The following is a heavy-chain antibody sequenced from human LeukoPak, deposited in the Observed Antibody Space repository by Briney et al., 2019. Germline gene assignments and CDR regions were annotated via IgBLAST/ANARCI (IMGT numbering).Heavy chain of an antibody. CDR3: ARVEYYYDSSGYSRPNYFDY. V-gene: IGHV4-39*07. CDR1: GVSISSSSYY. D-gene: IGHD3-22*01. CDR2: IYYSGST. Sequence: PSETLSLTCTVSGVSISSSSYYWGWIRQPPGKGLEWIGTIYYSGSTYYNPSLKSRVTISVDTSKNQFSLKLSSVTAADTAVYYCARVEYYYDSSGYSRPNYFDYWGQGTLVTVSS. J-gene: IGHJ4*02.